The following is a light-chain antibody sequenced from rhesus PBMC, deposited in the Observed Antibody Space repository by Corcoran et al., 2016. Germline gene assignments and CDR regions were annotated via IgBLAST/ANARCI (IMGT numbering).Light chain of an antibody. CDR3: LRYRSSPFT. CDR1: QGISSW. V-gene: IGKV1-22*01. J-gene: IGKJ3*01. CDR2: KAS. Sequence: DIQMTQSPSSLSASVGDKVTITCRASQGISSWLAWYQQKPGKPPNLLIYKASSLQSGVPSRSTGSGSSTDFTLTIRGLQPDDFATYSCLRYRSSPFTFGRGAKLDIK.